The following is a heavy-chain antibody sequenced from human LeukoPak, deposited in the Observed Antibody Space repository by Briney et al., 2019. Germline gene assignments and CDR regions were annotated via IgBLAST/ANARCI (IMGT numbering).Heavy chain of an antibody. D-gene: IGHD3-3*01. J-gene: IGHJ4*02. V-gene: IGHV3-74*01. CDR2: IKGDGIST. CDR3: AKDHYWSIDY. CDR1: GFDFSSNW. Sequence: GGSLRLSCAASGFDFSSNWMHWVRHAPGQGLVWVSRIKGDGISTNYADSVKGRFTISRDIAKNTLYLQMNSLRAEDTGVYYCAKDHYWSIDYWGRGTLVTASS.